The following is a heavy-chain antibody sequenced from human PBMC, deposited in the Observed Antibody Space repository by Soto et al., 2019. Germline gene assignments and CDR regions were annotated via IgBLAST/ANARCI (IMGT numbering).Heavy chain of an antibody. Sequence: PGGSLRLSCAASGFTFSSYGMHWVRQAPGKGLEWVAVISYDGSNKYYADSVKGRFTISRDNSKNTLYLQMNSLRAEDTAVYYCAKSQTQYCSSTSCPGDAFDIWGQGTMVTVSS. CDR1: GFTFSSYG. CDR3: AKSQTQYCSSTSCPGDAFDI. J-gene: IGHJ3*02. CDR2: ISYDGSNK. V-gene: IGHV3-30*18. D-gene: IGHD2-2*01.